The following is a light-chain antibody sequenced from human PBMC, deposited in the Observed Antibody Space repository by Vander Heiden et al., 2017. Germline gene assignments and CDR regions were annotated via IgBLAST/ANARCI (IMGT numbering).Light chain of an antibody. CDR2: DAS. CDR3: HHLGA. V-gene: IGKV3-11*01. Sequence: IFLTQSPATLSLPPGERATLSSRASQSIGNYLDWYQQKPGQAPRLLIYDASDRATGIPARFSGSGSGPDFTLTISSLEPEDFAVYYCHHLGAFGQGTRLENK. J-gene: IGKJ5*01. CDR1: QSIGNY.